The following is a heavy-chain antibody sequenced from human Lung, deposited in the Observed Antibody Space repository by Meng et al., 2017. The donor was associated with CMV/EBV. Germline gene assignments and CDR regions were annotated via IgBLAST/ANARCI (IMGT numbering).Heavy chain of an antibody. CDR3: ARLPITIFGVVRYYFDY. J-gene: IGHJ4*02. D-gene: IGHD3-3*01. CDR2: IYPGDSDT. Sequence: GGTLRLXCKGSGYCFTSYWIGWVRWMPGKGLEGMGIIYPGDSDTRYSPSFQRQVTISADKSISTAYLQWSSLKASDTAMYYCARLPITIFGVVRYYFDYWXQGTXVTVSS. V-gene: IGHV5-51*01. CDR1: GYCFTSYW.